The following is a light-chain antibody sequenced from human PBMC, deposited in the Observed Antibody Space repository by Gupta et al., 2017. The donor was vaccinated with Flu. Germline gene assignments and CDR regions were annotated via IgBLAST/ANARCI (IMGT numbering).Light chain of an antibody. Sequence: QSALTQPASVSGSPGQSITISCTGTSRDVGTYNLVSWYQQNPAKAPKLIIYERNKRPAGVAYRFSGSNTGNTASLTISGLQAEDEGDYYCCSYACSDTFVFGAGTKVTVL. J-gene: IGLJ1*01. CDR3: CSYACSDTFV. V-gene: IGLV2-23*01. CDR2: ERN. CDR1: SRDVGTYNL.